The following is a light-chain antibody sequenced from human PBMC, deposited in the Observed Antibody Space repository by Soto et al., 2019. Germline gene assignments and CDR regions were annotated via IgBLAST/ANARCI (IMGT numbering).Light chain of an antibody. J-gene: IGKJ4*01. V-gene: IGKV1-5*03. CDR3: QQYNTYSALT. CDR2: KAS. CDR1: QSISSW. Sequence: DIQMTQSPSTLSASVGDRVTITCRASQSISSWLAWYQQKPGKAPKVLIYKASSLESGVPSRFSGSGSGTEFTLTISSLQPDDFATSYCQQYNTYSALTFGGGTKVEIK.